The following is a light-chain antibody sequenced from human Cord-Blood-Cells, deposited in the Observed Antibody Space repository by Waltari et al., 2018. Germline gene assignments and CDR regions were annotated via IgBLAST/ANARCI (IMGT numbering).Light chain of an antibody. V-gene: IGLV2-23*01. CDR2: EGS. J-gene: IGLJ3*02. Sequence: QSALTQPASVSGSPGQSIPTPCTGTISDAGSYNLVSWYQQLPGKAPKLMIYEGSKRPSGVSNRFSGSKSGNTASLTISGLQAEDEADYYCCSYAGSSTWVFGGGTKLTVL. CDR3: CSYAGSSTWV. CDR1: ISDAGSYNL.